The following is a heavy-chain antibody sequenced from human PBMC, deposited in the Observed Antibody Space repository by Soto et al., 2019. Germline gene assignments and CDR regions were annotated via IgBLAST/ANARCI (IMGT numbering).Heavy chain of an antibody. CDR3: ASGVSVVCYCFEF. CDR2: IIPIFNSA. J-gene: IGHJ4*02. CDR1: GGTFNNYA. D-gene: IGHD3-22*01. Sequence: QVQLVQSGAEVKRPGSSVKVSCKASGGTFNNYALSWVRQAPAQGLEWMGGIIPIFNSANYAQKFQGRVTITADDCTSTACMRLGSLRPGVAGVYYCASGVSVVCYCFEFWGRGTLVAVS. V-gene: IGHV1-69*01.